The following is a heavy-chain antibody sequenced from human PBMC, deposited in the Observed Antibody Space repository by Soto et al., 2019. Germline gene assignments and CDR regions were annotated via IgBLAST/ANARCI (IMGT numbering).Heavy chain of an antibody. V-gene: IGHV1-69*12. J-gene: IGHJ6*02. CDR3: AREPPFVMAADFYGMDV. Sequence: QFHLVQSGAEVKKPGSSVKVSCEASGGTFNSYTINWVRQAPGQGLEWMGGFISIFGTTNYAQKFQGRVTITADESTGTSFMELSSLTSDDTAVYFCAREPPFVMAADFYGMDVWGPGTTVTVS. CDR2: FISIFGTT. CDR1: GGTFNSYT. D-gene: IGHD6-13*01.